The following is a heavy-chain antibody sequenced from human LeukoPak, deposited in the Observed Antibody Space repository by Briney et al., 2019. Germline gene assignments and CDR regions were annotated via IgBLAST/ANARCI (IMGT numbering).Heavy chain of an antibody. CDR1: GFTFSSYW. CDR2: INSDGSST. Sequence: PGGSLRLSCAASGFTFSSYWMHWVRQAPGKGLVWVSRINSDGSSTSYADSVKGRFTISRDNAKNTVDLQMNSLRAEDTAVYYCAELGITMIGGVWGKGTTVTISS. V-gene: IGHV3-74*01. J-gene: IGHJ6*04. CDR3: AELGITMIGGV. D-gene: IGHD3-10*02.